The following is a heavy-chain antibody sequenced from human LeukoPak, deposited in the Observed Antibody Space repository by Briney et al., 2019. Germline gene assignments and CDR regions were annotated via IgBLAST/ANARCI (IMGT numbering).Heavy chain of an antibody. CDR2: ISGSGGST. Sequence: AGGSLRLSCAASGFTFSSYAMSWVRQAPGKGLEWVSAISGSGGSTYYADSVKGRFTISRDNSKNTLYLQMNSLRAEDTAVYYCARDSSSGWYDSGYWGQGTLVTVSS. D-gene: IGHD6-19*01. CDR1: GFTFSSYA. J-gene: IGHJ4*02. CDR3: ARDSSSGWYDSGY. V-gene: IGHV3-23*01.